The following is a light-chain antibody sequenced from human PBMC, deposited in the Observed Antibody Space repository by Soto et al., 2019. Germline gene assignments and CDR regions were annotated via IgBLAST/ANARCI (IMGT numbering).Light chain of an antibody. CDR1: QNIRSR. J-gene: IGKJ1*01. V-gene: IGKV1-5*01. Sequence: DFQMTQSPSTLSASVGDRVTITCRASQNIRSRLAWFQQKPGKAPKLLIYDASSLESGVPSRFSGSGSGTEFTLTISSLQPDDFATYYCQHYNSYSEAFGQGTRWIS. CDR2: DAS. CDR3: QHYNSYSEA.